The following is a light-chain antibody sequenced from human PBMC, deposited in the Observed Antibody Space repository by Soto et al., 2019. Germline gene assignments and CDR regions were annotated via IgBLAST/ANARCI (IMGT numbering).Light chain of an antibody. Sequence: EIVLTQSPGTLSLSPGERATLSCRASQSVSNNYLAWYQQKPGQAPRLLIYGASNRATGIPDRFSGSGSGTEFTLTISRLEPEDFAVYYCQQYDSSPITFGQGTRLEIK. CDR1: QSVSNNY. CDR2: GAS. V-gene: IGKV3-20*01. J-gene: IGKJ5*01. CDR3: QQYDSSPIT.